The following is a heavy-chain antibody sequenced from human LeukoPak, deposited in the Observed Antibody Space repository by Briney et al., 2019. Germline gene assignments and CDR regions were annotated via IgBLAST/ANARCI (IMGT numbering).Heavy chain of an antibody. CDR3: ARTPDNHYYYMDV. J-gene: IGHJ6*03. CDR1: GGSISSSSYY. V-gene: IGHV4-39*07. Sequence: PSETLSLTCTVSGGSISSSSYYWGWIRQPPGKGLEWIGSIYYSGSTYYNPSLKSRVTISVDTSKNQFSLKLSSVTAADTAVYYCARTPDNHYYYMDVWGKGTTVTVSS. D-gene: IGHD3-22*01. CDR2: IYYSGST.